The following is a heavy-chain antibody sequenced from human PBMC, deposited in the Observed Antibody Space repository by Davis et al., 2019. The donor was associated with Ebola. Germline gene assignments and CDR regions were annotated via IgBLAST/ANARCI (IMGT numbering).Heavy chain of an antibody. CDR3: ARGIDIVVVPAAMPDWFDP. CDR2: IYYSGST. CDR1: GGSISSYY. D-gene: IGHD2-2*01. V-gene: IGHV4-59*12. Sequence: PSETLSLTCTVSGGSISSYYWSWIRQPPGKGLEWIGYIYYSGSTYYNPSLKSRVTISVDTSKNQFSLKLSSVTAADTAVYYCARGIDIVVVPAAMPDWFDPWGQGTLVTVPS. J-gene: IGHJ5*02.